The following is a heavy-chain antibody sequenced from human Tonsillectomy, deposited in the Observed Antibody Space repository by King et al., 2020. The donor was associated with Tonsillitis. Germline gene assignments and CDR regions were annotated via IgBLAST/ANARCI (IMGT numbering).Heavy chain of an antibody. V-gene: IGHV3-21*01. CDR3: ARSLFGVVINFDN. CDR1: GFTYSRFN. J-gene: IGHJ4*02. Sequence: VQLVESGGGLVKPGGSLRLSCAASGFTYSRFNMNWVRQAPGKGLGWVSSFISTNNYTYYSDSVKGRFTISRDNAKNSLYLQMNSLRAEDTAVYYCARSLFGVVINFDNWGQGTPVTVSS. D-gene: IGHD3-3*01. CDR2: FISTNNYT.